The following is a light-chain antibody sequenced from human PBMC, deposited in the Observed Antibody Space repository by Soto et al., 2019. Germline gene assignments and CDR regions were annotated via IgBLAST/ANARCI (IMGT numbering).Light chain of an antibody. V-gene: IGKV1-5*01. Sequence: DIQMTQSPSTLPASVGDGVTITCRASQSISNLLAWYQQKPGKAPKLLIYDASSLESGVPSRFSGSGSGTEFTLTISSLQPDDFATFYCQQYNSYRMGITFGQGTRLEI. J-gene: IGKJ5*01. CDR3: QQYNSYRMGIT. CDR1: QSISNL. CDR2: DAS.